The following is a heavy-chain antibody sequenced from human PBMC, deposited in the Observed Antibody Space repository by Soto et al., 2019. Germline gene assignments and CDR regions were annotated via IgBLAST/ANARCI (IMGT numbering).Heavy chain of an antibody. Sequence: QVQLVQSGAEVKKPGSSVKVSCKASGGTFSSYTISWVRQAPGQGLEWMGRIIPILGIANYAQKFQGRVTISADKSTSTAYMELSSLRSEDTAVYYCARETTYSSGWYGFDYWGQGTLVTVSS. CDR2: IIPILGIA. CDR1: GGTFSSYT. J-gene: IGHJ4*02. D-gene: IGHD6-19*01. CDR3: ARETTYSSGWYGFDY. V-gene: IGHV1-69*08.